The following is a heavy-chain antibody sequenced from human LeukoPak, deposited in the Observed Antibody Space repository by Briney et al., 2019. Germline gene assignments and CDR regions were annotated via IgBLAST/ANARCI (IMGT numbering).Heavy chain of an antibody. Sequence: PSETLSLTCAVYGGSFSGYYWSWIRQPPGKGLEWIGYVYYSGSTNYNPSLTSRVTISVDTSKNQFSLKLSSVTAADTAVYYCARHVKDEKITIFGVVTQYYFDYWGQGTLVTVSS. J-gene: IGHJ4*02. V-gene: IGHV4-59*08. CDR1: GGSFSGYY. D-gene: IGHD3-3*01. CDR2: VYYSGST. CDR3: ARHVKDEKITIFGVVTQYYFDY.